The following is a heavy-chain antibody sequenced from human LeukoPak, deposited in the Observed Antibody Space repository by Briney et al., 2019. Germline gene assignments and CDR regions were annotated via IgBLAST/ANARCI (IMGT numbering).Heavy chain of an antibody. D-gene: IGHD5-24*01. Sequence: PSETLSLTCAVYGGSFSGYYWSWIRQPPGKGLEWIGEIDHSGSTNYNPSLKSRVTISVDTSKNQFSLKLSSVTAADTAVYYCARGLRWLSTPRYFDYWGQGTLATVSS. CDR3: ARGLRWLSTPRYFDY. V-gene: IGHV4-34*01. CDR1: GGSFSGYY. CDR2: IDHSGST. J-gene: IGHJ4*02.